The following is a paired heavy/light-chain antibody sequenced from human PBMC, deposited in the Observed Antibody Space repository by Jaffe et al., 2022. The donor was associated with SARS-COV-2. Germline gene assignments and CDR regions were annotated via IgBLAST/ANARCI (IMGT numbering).Heavy chain of an antibody. CDR1: GFTFSSYA. D-gene: IGHD2-2*01. J-gene: IGHJ4*02. V-gene: IGHV3-23*01. CDR3: AKGLRCSSASCSNPIDY. CDR2: ISGSGGTT. Sequence: EVQLLESGGGLVQPGGSLRLSCAASGFTFSSYAMSWVRQAPGKGLEWVSAISGSGGTTYHVDSVKGRFTISRDNPKNMLYLQMNSLRAEDTAVYYCAKGLRCSSASCSNPIDYWGQGTLVTVSS.
Light chain of an antibody. V-gene: IGLV2-14*01. CDR2: EVS. J-gene: IGLJ3*02. Sequence: QSALTQPASVSGSPGQSITISCTGTSSDVGGYNYVSWYQHHPGKAPKLMIYEVSNRPSGVSNRFSGSKSGNTASLTISGLQAEDEADYFCSSYTSSNTLGVFGGGTKLTVL. CDR3: SSYTSSNTLGV. CDR1: SSDVGGYNY.